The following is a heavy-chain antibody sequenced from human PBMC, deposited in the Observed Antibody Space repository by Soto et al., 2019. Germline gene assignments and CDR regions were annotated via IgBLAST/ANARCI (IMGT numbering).Heavy chain of an antibody. J-gene: IGHJ3*02. D-gene: IGHD2-15*01. CDR3: ERQSIRGGTYPEAYDI. CDR1: GFTFSNYW. CDR2: IYPFDSDR. V-gene: IGHV5-51*01. Sequence: GESLKISCEGSGFTFSNYWIGWVRQMPGKGLEWMGIIYPFDSDRRYSPSFQGQVTLSVDKSINTAYLQWSSLKASDTAVYYCERQSIRGGTYPEAYDICRQGTMVPVS.